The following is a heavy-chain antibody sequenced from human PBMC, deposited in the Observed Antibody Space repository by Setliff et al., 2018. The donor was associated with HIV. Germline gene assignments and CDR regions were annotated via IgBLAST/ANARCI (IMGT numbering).Heavy chain of an antibody. V-gene: IGHV1-2*02. CDR3: ARGRTYDSSGYIGNWFDP. J-gene: IGHJ5*02. CDR2: INPNSGGT. Sequence: ASVKVSCKASGYTFIGDYMHWVRQAPGQGLEWMGWINPNSGGTNFAQKFQGRVIVTRDTSINTAYVELRSLRLDDTAVYFCARGRTYDSSGYIGNWFDPWGQGTLVTVSS. CDR1: GYTFIGDY. D-gene: IGHD3-22*01.